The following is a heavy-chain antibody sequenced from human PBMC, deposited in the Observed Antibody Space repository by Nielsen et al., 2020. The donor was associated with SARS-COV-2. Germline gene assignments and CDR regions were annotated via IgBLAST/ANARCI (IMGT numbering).Heavy chain of an antibody. D-gene: IGHD3-3*01. V-gene: IGHV1-69*01. CDR2: IIPIFGTA. J-gene: IGHJ5*02. Sequence: WVRQAPGQGLEWMGGIIPIFGTANYAQKFQGRVTITADESTSTAYMELSSVTAADTAVYYCARGHVLRFLEWLGAAWFDPWGQGTLVTVSS. CDR3: ARGHVLRFLEWLGAAWFDP.